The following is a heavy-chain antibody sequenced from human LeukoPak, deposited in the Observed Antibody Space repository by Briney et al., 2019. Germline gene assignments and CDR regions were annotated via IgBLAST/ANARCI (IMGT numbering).Heavy chain of an antibody. Sequence: PGGSLRLSCVSSGTIVSTNYMQWVRQAPGKGLECVSLLYMNENTYYADSVKGRFTISRDNSKNTLYLQMNSLRAEDTAVYYCAKDLKGSSGWTGDYWGQGTLVTVSS. V-gene: IGHV3-53*01. J-gene: IGHJ4*02. CDR1: GTIVSTNY. CDR2: LYMNENT. CDR3: AKDLKGSSGWTGDY. D-gene: IGHD6-19*01.